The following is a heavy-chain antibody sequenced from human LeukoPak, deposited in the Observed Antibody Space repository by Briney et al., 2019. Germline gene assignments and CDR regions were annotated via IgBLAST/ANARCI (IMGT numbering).Heavy chain of an antibody. J-gene: IGHJ4*02. CDR3: ARGGEYYGDPYYFDY. D-gene: IGHD4-17*01. CDR1: GGSISGTLYY. CDR2: IFYSGIT. Sequence: SETLSLTCTVSGGSISGTLYYWGWIRQPPGKGLEWIGSIFYSGITYYNPSLQSRVTISVDASKSQFSLHLSSVTAADTAVYYCARGGEYYGDPYYFDYWGQGTLVTVSS. V-gene: IGHV4-39*01.